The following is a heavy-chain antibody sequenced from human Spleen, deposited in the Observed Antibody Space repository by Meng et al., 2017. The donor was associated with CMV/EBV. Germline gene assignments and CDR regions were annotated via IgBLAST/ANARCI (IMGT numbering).Heavy chain of an antibody. D-gene: IGHD4-11*01. V-gene: IGHV3-11*04. CDR3: AKEDSKNGAFDY. J-gene: IGHJ4*02. Sequence: GESLKISCAASGFTFSDYYMSWIRQAPGKGLEWVSYISSSGSTIYYADSVKGRFTISRDNAKNSLYLQMNSLRAEDTAVYYCAKEDSKNGAFDYWGQGTLVTVSS. CDR1: GFTFSDYY. CDR2: ISSSGSTI.